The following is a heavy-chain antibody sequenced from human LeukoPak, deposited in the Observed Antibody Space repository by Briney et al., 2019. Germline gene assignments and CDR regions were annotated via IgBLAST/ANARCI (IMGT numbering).Heavy chain of an antibody. J-gene: IGHJ4*02. V-gene: IGHV3-21*01. CDR3: ARDPLHDYSNFYFDY. Sequence: GGSLRLSCAASGFTFSSYSMNWVRQAPGKGLEWVSSISSSSSYIYYADSVKGRFTLSRDNAKNSLYLQMNSLRAEDTAVYYCARDPLHDYSNFYFDYWGQGTLVTVSS. CDR1: GFTFSSYS. D-gene: IGHD4-11*01. CDR2: ISSSSSYI.